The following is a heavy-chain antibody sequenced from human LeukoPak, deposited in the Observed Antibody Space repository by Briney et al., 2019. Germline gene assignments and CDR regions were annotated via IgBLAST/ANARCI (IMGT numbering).Heavy chain of an antibody. CDR1: GFTFTAYY. V-gene: IGHV1-69*05. D-gene: IGHD3-10*01. J-gene: IGHJ4*02. CDR2: IIPIFGTA. CDR3: ARYGSGAEVDY. Sequence: GASVKVSCKASGFTFTAYYLYWVRQAPGQGLEWMGGIIPIFGTANYAQKFQGRVTITTDESTSTAYMELSSLRSEDTAVYYCARYGSGAEVDYWGQGTLVTVSS.